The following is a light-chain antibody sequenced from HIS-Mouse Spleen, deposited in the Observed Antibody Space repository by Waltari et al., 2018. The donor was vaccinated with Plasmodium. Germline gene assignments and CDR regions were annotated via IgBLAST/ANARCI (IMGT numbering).Light chain of an antibody. V-gene: IGKV4-1*01. CDR1: QSVLYSSNNKNY. J-gene: IGKJ2*01. CDR3: QQYYSTPYT. CDR2: WAA. Sequence: DIVMTQSPDSLAVSLGERATINCKSSQSVLYSSNNKNYLAWYQQKPGQPPKRLIYWAATRETVVPDRFSGSGSGTDFTVTISSLHAEDVAVYYCQQYYSTPYTFGQGTKLEIK.